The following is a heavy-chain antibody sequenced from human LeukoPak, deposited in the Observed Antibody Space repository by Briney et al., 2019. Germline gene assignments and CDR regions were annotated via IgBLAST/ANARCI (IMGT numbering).Heavy chain of an antibody. V-gene: IGHV1-8*03. CDR3: ARVDARELPVN. Sequence: ASVKVSCKASGYTFTGYYMHWVRQATGQGLEWMGWINPNSVNTGYAQKFQGRVTITRNTSISTAYMELRSLRSDDTAVYYCARVDARELPVNWGQGTLVTVSS. J-gene: IGHJ4*02. CDR2: INPNSVNT. D-gene: IGHD1-26*01. CDR1: GYTFTGYY.